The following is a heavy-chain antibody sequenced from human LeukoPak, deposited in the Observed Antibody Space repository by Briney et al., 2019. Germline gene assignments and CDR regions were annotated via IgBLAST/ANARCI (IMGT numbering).Heavy chain of an antibody. Sequence: GGSLRLSCAASGFTFSSYAIHWVRQAPGKGLEWVAVISYDGSNQYYADSVKGRFTISRDNSKNTLYLQMNSLRAEDTSVYYCARGYYGSRSYQPFYPWGEGTLVTVSS. J-gene: IGHJ5*02. CDR2: ISYDGSNQ. CDR3: ARGYYGSRSYQPFYP. CDR1: GFTFSSYA. D-gene: IGHD3-10*01. V-gene: IGHV3-30*04.